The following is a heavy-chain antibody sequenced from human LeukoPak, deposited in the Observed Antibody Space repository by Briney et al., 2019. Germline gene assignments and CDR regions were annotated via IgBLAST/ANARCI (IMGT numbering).Heavy chain of an antibody. D-gene: IGHD4-23*01. CDR2: INPNSGGT. Sequence: ASVKVSCKASGYTFTGYYMHWVRQAPGQGLEWMGWINPNSGGTNYAQKFQGRATMTRDTSISTAYMELSSLRSEDTAVYYCARAGAELRWYPDFDYWGQGTLVTVSS. V-gene: IGHV1-2*02. J-gene: IGHJ4*02. CDR1: GYTFTGYY. CDR3: ARAGAELRWYPDFDY.